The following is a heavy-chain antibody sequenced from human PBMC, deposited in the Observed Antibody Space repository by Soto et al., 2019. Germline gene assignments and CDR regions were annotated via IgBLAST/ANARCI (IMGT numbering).Heavy chain of an antibody. V-gene: IGHV3-23*01. J-gene: IGHJ4*02. CDR1: GCDFSSYA. Sequence: GFLSETCRASGCDFSSYAMIWVRQDQGKGLEWVSAISGSGGSTYYADSVKGRFTISRDNSKNTLYLQMNSLRAEDTAVYYCAKDSLYDFWSGLPYYFDYWGQGTLVTVSS. CDR2: ISGSGGST. CDR3: AKDSLYDFWSGLPYYFDY. D-gene: IGHD3-3*01.